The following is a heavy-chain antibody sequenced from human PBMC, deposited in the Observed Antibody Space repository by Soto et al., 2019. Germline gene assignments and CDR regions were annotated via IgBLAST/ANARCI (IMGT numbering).Heavy chain of an antibody. CDR2: IYPGDSDT. CDR3: ARRRRIAAADYYFDY. CDR1: GYSFTSYW. V-gene: IGHV5-51*01. D-gene: IGHD6-13*01. Sequence: GEPLKISCKGSGYSFTSYWIGWVRQMPGKGLEWMGIIYPGDSDTRYSPSFQGQVTISADKSISTAYLQWSSLKASDTAMYYCARRRRIAAADYYFDYWGQGTLVTVSS. J-gene: IGHJ4*02.